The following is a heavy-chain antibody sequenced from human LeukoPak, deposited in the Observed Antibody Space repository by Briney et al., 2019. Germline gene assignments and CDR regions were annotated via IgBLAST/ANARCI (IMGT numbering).Heavy chain of an antibody. CDR2: ISHAGSDK. D-gene: IGHD6-13*01. V-gene: IGHV3-30*18. Sequence: GGSLRLSCAASGFTFNIYGMHWVRQAPGKGLEWVAVISHAGSDKYYADSVKGRFTISRDNSKNTLYLQMNSLRAEDTAVYYCAKVAAAGTGGYVYYYYYGMDVWGQGTTVTVSS. CDR1: GFTFNIYG. CDR3: AKVAAAGTGGYVYYYYYGMDV. J-gene: IGHJ6*02.